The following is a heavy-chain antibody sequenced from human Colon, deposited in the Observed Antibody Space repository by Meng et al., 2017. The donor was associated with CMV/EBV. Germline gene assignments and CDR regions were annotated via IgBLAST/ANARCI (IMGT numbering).Heavy chain of an antibody. D-gene: IGHD3-3*01. Sequence: EVRLVESGGGLVKPGGSXXLSCTGSGFTFSSHTMNWIRRAPGKGLEWVSSISQISNYLAYADSVKGRFTVSRDNAWNSLYLQMNSLRDEDTAVYYCVRVESVEVEGPDHWGQGTLVTVSS. CDR2: ISQISNYL. CDR1: GFTFSSHT. CDR3: VRVESVEVEGPDH. J-gene: IGHJ4*02. V-gene: IGHV3-21*01.